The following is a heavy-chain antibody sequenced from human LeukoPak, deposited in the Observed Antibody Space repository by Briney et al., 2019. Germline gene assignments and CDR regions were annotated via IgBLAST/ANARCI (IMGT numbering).Heavy chain of an antibody. V-gene: IGHV3-23*01. CDR3: AKEDLYCSSTSCYDGGPRFDP. D-gene: IGHD2-2*01. CDR2: ISGSGGST. CDR1: GFTFSSYA. Sequence: GGSLRLSCAASGFTFSSYAMSWVRQAPGKGLEWVSAISGSGGSTYYADSVEGRFTISRDNSKNTLYLQMNSLRAEDTAVYYCAKEDLYCSSTSCYDGGPRFDPWGQGTLVTVSS. J-gene: IGHJ5*02.